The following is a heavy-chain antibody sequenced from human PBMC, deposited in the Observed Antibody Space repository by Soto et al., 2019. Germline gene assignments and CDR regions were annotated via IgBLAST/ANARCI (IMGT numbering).Heavy chain of an antibody. Sequence: QVQLVESGGGVVQPGRSLRLSCAASGFTFSSYGMHWVRQAPGKGLEWVAVISYDGSNKYYADSVKGRFTISRDNSKNTLYLQMNSLRAEDXAVXXXXXXXXXXXXXXXXXXXXXXGQXTTVTVSS. CDR2: ISYDGSNK. J-gene: IGHJ6*02. V-gene: IGHV3-30*03. CDR3: XXXXXXXXXXXXXXXXXX. CDR1: GFTFSSYG.